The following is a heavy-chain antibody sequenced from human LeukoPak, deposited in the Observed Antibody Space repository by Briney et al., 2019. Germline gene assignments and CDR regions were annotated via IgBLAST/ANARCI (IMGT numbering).Heavy chain of an antibody. CDR3: AREPPIAVAGISDYYYMDV. CDR2: INPNSGGT. D-gene: IGHD6-19*01. J-gene: IGHJ6*03. V-gene: IGHV1-2*02. CDR1: GYTFTGYY. Sequence: GASVKVSCKASGYTFTGYYMHWVRQAPGQGLEWMGWINPNSGGTNYAQKFQGRVTMTRDTSISTAYMELSRLRSDDTAVYYCAREPPIAVAGISDYYYMDVWGKGTTVTVSS.